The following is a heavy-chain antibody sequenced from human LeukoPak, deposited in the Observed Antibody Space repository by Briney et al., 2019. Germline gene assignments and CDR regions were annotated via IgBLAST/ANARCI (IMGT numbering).Heavy chain of an antibody. V-gene: IGHV3-74*01. CDR1: GFTFSNYW. D-gene: IGHD3-9*01. CDR3: ARTYYDILTGYNPYFDY. J-gene: IGHJ4*02. Sequence: GGSLRLSCAASGFTFSNYWMHWVRQTPGKGLVWVSRINGDGSSTTYADSVKGRFTISRDNAKNFLYLQMNSLRAEDTAVYYCARTYYDILTGYNPYFDYWGQGILVTVSS. CDR2: INGDGSST.